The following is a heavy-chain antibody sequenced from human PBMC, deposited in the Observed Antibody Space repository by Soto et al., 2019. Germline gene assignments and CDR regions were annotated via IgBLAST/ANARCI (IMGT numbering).Heavy chain of an antibody. D-gene: IGHD2-15*01. Sequence: SLRLSCAASSFTFSRYAMTWVRQAPGKGLEWVSSISGTGNHIYYAESVKGRFTVSRDNAKSSLFLQMNSLRAEDTAVYYCAREHAELLIQPYYGLDVWGLGTTVTVSS. CDR2: ISGTGNHI. CDR3: AREHAELLIQPYYGLDV. V-gene: IGHV3-21*06. CDR1: SFTFSRYA. J-gene: IGHJ6*02.